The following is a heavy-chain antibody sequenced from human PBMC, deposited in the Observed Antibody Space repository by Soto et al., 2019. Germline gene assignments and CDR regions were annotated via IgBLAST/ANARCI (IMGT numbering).Heavy chain of an antibody. CDR3: ARDERGLVLPYFDVVTNDDAFDI. D-gene: IGHD3-9*01. CDR1: GYTFTSYA. J-gene: IGHJ3*02. V-gene: IGHV1-3*01. CDR2: INAGNGNT. Sequence: ASVKVSCKASGYTFTSYAMHWVRQAPGQRLEWMGWINAGNGNTKYSQKFQGRVTMTTDTSTSTAYMELRSLRSDDTAVYYCARDERGLVLPYFDVVTNDDAFDIWGQGTMVTVSS.